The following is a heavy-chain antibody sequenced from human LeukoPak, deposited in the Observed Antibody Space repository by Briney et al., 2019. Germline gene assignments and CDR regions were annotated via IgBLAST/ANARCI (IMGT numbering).Heavy chain of an antibody. CDR3: ARDLPKKLIAVAGRDYYYYMDV. V-gene: IGHV1-69*05. Sequence: SVKVSCKASGGTFSSYAISWVRQAPGQGLEWMGGIIPIFGTANYAQKFQGRVTITTDESTSTAYMELSSLRSEDTAVYYCARDLPKKLIAVAGRDYYYYMDVWGKGTTVTVSS. J-gene: IGHJ6*03. CDR2: IIPIFGTA. D-gene: IGHD6-19*01. CDR1: GGTFSSYA.